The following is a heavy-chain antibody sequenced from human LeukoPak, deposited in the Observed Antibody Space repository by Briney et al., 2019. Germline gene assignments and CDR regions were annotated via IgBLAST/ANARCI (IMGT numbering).Heavy chain of an antibody. D-gene: IGHD6-25*01. CDR2: IHPSGSV. CDR1: GGSFSHYY. Sequence: SETLSLTCAIYGGSFSHYYWSWIRQPPGKGLEWVGEIHPSGSVSFNPSLESRVSISKDTSKNQFSLKLTSVTAADTAVYYCSRGSDESKTGDYWGQGTLVTVSS. J-gene: IGHJ4*02. CDR3: SRGSDESKTGDY. V-gene: IGHV4-34*01.